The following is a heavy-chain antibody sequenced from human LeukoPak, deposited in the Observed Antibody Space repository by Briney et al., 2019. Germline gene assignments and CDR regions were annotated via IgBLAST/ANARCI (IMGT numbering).Heavy chain of an antibody. V-gene: IGHV1-24*01. J-gene: IGHJ4*02. CDR1: GYTLTELS. CDR3: ATMETGLSGFDY. D-gene: IGHD1-14*01. CDR2: FDPEDGET. Sequence: ASVKVSCKVSGYTLTELSMHWVRQAPGKGLEWRGGFDPEDGETIYAQKFQGRVTMTEDTSTDTAYMELSSLRSEDTAVYYCATMETGLSGFDYWGQGTLVTVSS.